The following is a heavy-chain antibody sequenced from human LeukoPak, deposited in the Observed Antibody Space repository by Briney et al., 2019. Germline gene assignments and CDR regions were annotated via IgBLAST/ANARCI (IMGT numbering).Heavy chain of an antibody. D-gene: IGHD3-10*01. CDR2: ISGSGGRT. CDR3: ARAGGPRLWFGSLDY. CDR1: GFTFSSYA. V-gene: IGHV3-23*01. J-gene: IGHJ4*02. Sequence: GGSRRPSFAAPGFTFSSYAMSWVRQAPGKGLEWVSSISGSGGRTHYTDSVKGRFTISRDNSKNTLYLQMNSLRAEDTAVYYCARAGGPRLWFGSLDYWGQGTLVTVSS.